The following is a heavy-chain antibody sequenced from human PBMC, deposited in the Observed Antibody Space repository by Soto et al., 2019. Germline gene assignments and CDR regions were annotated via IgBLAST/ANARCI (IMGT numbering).Heavy chain of an antibody. Sequence: PSETLFLTCTVSGDSTTGGSISSTPYYWGCMRQPPGKGLEWIASFFIGGNTYYNPSLKSRVTTSVDTSKNQFSLKLSSVTAADTAVYFCARLPGYCSGDSCRIDYWGQGTLVTVSS. CDR1: GDSTTGGSISSTPYY. CDR3: ARLPGYCSGDSCRIDY. D-gene: IGHD2-15*01. J-gene: IGHJ4*02. V-gene: IGHV4-39*01. CDR2: FFIGGNT.